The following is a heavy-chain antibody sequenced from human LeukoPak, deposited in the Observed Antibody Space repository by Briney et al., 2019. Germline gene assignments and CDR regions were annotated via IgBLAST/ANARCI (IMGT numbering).Heavy chain of an antibody. CDR3: ARDFRAAMVSDWFDP. CDR1: GYTFTSYD. V-gene: IGHV1-2*02. J-gene: IGHJ5*02. CDR2: INPNSGGT. D-gene: IGHD5-18*01. Sequence: ASVKVSRKASGYTFTSYDINWVRQATGQGLEWMGWINPNSGGTNYAQKFQGRVTMTRDTSISTAYMELSRLRSDDTAVYYCARDFRAAMVSDWFDPWGQGTLVTVSS.